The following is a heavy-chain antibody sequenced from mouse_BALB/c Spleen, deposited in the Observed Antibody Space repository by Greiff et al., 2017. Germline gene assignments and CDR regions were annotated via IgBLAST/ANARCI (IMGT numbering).Heavy chain of an antibody. V-gene: IGHV2-9-2*01. J-gene: IGHJ2*01. CDR2: IWTGGGT. Sequence: QVQLQQSGPGLVAPSQSLSITCTVSGFSLTSYDISWIRQPPGKGLEWLGVIWTGGGTNYNSAFMSRLSISKDNSKSQVFLKMNSLQTDDTAIYYCVRGDGYNDFDYWGQGTTLTVSS. CDR1: GFSLTSYD. CDR3: VRGDGYNDFDY. D-gene: IGHD1-2*01.